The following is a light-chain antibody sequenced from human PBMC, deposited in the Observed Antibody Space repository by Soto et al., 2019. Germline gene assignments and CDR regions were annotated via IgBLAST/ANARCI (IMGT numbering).Light chain of an antibody. V-gene: IGKV3-11*01. CDR2: DAS. CDR3: QQRSNWPPAT. Sequence: EIVLTQSPVTLSLSPGERATLSCRASQSVRTYLAWYQVKPGQAPRLLIYDASRRASGVPARFSGSGSGTDVTLASSSLQREDFAVYYCQQRSNWPPATFGQGTKVDIK. CDR1: QSVRTY. J-gene: IGKJ1*01.